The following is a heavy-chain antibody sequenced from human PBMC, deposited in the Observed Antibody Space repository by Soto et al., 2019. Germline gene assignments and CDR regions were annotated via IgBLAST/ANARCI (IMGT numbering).Heavy chain of an antibody. CDR1: GGSLSSNCFY. J-gene: IGHJ4*02. D-gene: IGHD3-22*01. CDR3: ARHSLGSYDSSSFDY. CDR2: IYYSGST. Sequence: ALETLSLTCAVFGGSLSSNCFYWGRIRQPPGKWLEWIGSIYYSGSTYYNPSLKSRVTISVDTSKNQFSLKLSSVTAADTAVYYCARHSLGSYDSSSFDYWGQGTLVTVSS. V-gene: IGHV4-39*01.